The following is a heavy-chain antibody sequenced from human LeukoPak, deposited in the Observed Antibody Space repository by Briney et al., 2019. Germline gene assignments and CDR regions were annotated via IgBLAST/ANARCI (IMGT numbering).Heavy chain of an antibody. CDR2: ISGGGGST. CDR1: GFTLSSYA. CDR3: AKDHRVGQLLLLP. J-gene: IGHJ5*02. V-gene: IGHV3-23*01. D-gene: IGHD2-15*01. Sequence: PGGSLRLSCAASGFTLSSYAMTWVRQAPGMGLEWVSTISGGGGSTYYADSVKGRFTISRDNPKNTLYLQMNNLRAEDTAVYYCAKDHRVGQLLLLPWGQGTLVTVSS.